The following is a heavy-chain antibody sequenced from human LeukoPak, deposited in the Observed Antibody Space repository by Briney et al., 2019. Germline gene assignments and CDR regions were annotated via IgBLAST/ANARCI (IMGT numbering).Heavy chain of an antibody. J-gene: IGHJ3*01. CDR1: GFTFSAYA. V-gene: IGHV3-23*01. CDR2: FSATDGSA. D-gene: IGHD6-13*01. CDR3: ASCQIAAAGTGPFDV. Sequence: PGGSLRLSCAASGFTFSAYAMTWVRQAPGKGLEWVSAFSATDGSAQYADSVKGRFTIARDSTTNTLFLQMSSLRAEDTAVYYCASCQIAAAGTGPFDVWGQGTMVSVSS.